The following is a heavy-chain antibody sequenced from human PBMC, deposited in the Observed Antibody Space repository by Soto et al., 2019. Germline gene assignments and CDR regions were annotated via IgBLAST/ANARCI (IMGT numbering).Heavy chain of an antibody. Sequence: GGSLRLSCAASGFTFSSYAMHWVRQAPGKGLEYVSAISGNGVSTNYANSVQGRFTISRDNAKNSLYLQMNSLRAEDTAVYYCAKRSSSSTFDYWGQGTLVTVSS. V-gene: IGHV3-64*04. J-gene: IGHJ4*02. CDR2: ISGNGVST. CDR3: AKRSSSSTFDY. D-gene: IGHD6-6*01. CDR1: GFTFSSYA.